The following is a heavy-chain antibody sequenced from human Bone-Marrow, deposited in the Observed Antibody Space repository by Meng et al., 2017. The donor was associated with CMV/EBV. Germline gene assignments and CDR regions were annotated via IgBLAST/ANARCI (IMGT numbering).Heavy chain of an antibody. CDR2: INPNSGGT. CDR1: CYSFTGNY. Sequence: GSVQVSCKASCYSFTGNYMHRVRQDPGQGLEWMGWINPNSGGTNYAQKFQGRVTMTRDTSISTAYMELSRLRSDDTAVYYCAITPIGYCSSTSCSYYYYYYGMDVWGQGTTVTV. J-gene: IGHJ6*02. CDR3: AITPIGYCSSTSCSYYYYYYGMDV. V-gene: IGHV1-2*02. D-gene: IGHD2-2*01.